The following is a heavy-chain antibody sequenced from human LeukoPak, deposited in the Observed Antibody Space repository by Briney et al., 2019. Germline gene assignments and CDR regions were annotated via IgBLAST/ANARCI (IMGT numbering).Heavy chain of an antibody. CDR3: ANIWPLTTVTIDY. D-gene: IGHD4-17*01. Sequence: PGGSLRLSCAASGFTVSSNYMSWVRQAPGKGLEWVSVIYSGGSTYYADSVKGRFTISRDNSKNTLYLQMNSLRAEDTAVYYCANIWPLTTVTIDYWGQGTLVTVSS. CDR2: IYSGGST. CDR1: GFTVSSNY. J-gene: IGHJ4*02. V-gene: IGHV3-53*01.